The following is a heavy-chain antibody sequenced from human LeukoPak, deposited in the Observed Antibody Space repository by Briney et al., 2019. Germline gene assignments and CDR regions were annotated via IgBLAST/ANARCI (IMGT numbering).Heavy chain of an antibody. J-gene: IGHJ4*02. CDR3: ARDPNSSGWYGGDY. V-gene: IGHV1-18*01. CDR2: ISAYNGNT. D-gene: IGHD6-13*01. CDR1: GYIFTSYG. Sequence: ASVKVSCKASGYIFTSYGITWVRQAPGQGLEWMGWISAYNGNTNYAQKLQGRVILTTDTSTSTAYMELRSLRSDDTAVHYCARDPNSSGWYGGDYWGQGTLVTVSS.